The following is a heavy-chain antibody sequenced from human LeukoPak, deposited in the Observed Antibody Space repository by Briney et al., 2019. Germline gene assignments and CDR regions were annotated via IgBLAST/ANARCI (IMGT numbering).Heavy chain of an antibody. J-gene: IGHJ4*02. V-gene: IGHV3-74*01. D-gene: IGHD4-17*01. Sequence: GGSLRLSCAASGFTFSSYWMHWVRQAPGKGPVWVSRINSDGSSTSYADSVKGRFTISRDNAKNTLYLQMNSLRAEDTAVYYCARVAETTYYGDYGDYWGQGTLVTVSS. CDR2: INSDGSST. CDR3: ARVAETTYYGDYGDY. CDR1: GFTFSSYW.